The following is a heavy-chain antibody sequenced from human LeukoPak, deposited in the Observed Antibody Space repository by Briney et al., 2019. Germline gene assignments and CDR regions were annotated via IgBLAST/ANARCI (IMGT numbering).Heavy chain of an antibody. D-gene: IGHD1-26*01. Sequence: PGGSLRLSCAASGFTFSSYEMNWVRQAPGKGLEWVSYISSSGSTIYYADSVKGRFTISRDNAKNSLYLQMNNLRAKDTAVYYCATDILGTRAFDYWGQGTLVTVSS. CDR1: GFTFSSYE. CDR3: ATDILGTRAFDY. J-gene: IGHJ4*02. CDR2: ISSSGSTI. V-gene: IGHV3-48*03.